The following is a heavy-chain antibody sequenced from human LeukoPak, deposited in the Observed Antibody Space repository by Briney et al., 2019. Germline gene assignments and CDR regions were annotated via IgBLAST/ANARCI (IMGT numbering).Heavy chain of an antibody. CDR1: GFTFSTYW. V-gene: IGHV3-74*01. D-gene: IGHD5-24*01. CDR3: ARDGGGGYNQIDF. J-gene: IGHJ4*02. Sequence: GGSLRLSCAVSGFTFSTYWMHWVRQAPGKGLVWVSHIRSDGRTTTYADSVKGRFTISRDNSKSTLFLQMNSLRAEDTAVYYCARDGGGGYNQIDFWGQGTLVTVSS. CDR2: IRSDGRTT.